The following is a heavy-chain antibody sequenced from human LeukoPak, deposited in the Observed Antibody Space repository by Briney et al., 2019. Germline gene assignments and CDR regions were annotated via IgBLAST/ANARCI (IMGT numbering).Heavy chain of an antibody. J-gene: IGHJ6*02. Sequence: SETLSLTCTVSGGSISSYYWSWIRQPAGKGLEWIGRIYTSGSTNYNPSLKSRVTMSVDTSKSQFSLKLSSVTAADTAVYYCARDGAGYNYYYYYGMDVWGQGTTVTVSS. D-gene: IGHD5-24*01. CDR3: ARDGAGYNYYYYYGMDV. V-gene: IGHV4-4*07. CDR1: GGSISSYY. CDR2: IYTSGST.